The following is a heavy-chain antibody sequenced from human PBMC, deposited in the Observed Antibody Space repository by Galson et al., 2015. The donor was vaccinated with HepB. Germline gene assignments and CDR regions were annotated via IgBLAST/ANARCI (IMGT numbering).Heavy chain of an antibody. CDR3: ARGGRSSTWLDY. Sequence: SVKVSCKASGYTFTSYDINWVRQATGQGLEWMGWMNPNSGNTGYAQKFQGRVTMTRDTSISTAYMELSSLRSEDTAVYYCARGGRSSTWLDYWGQGTLVTVSS. CDR1: GYTFTSYD. V-gene: IGHV1-8*01. J-gene: IGHJ4*02. CDR2: MNPNSGNT. D-gene: IGHD6-13*01.